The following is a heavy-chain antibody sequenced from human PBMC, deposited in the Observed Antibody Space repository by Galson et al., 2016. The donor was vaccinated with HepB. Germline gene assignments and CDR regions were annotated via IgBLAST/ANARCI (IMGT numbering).Heavy chain of an antibody. CDR2: ISGSGGRT. V-gene: IGHV3-23*01. Sequence: SLRLSCAASGFTFSNYAMSWVRQAPGKGLEWVSAISGSGGRTYYADSVKGRFTISRDISGNTLYLQKNSLRAEDTAVYYCAKDCADTAMANFNYWGQGTLVTVSS. D-gene: IGHD5-18*01. CDR1: GFTFSNYA. CDR3: AKDCADTAMANFNY. J-gene: IGHJ4*02.